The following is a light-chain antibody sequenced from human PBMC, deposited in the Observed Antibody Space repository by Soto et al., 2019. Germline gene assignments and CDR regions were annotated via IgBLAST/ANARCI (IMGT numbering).Light chain of an antibody. CDR1: QGIRND. CDR3: LQDYNYPWT. J-gene: IGKJ1*01. V-gene: IGKV1-6*01. CDR2: AAS. Sequence: AIQMTQSPSSLSASVGDRVTITCRASQGIRNDLGWYQQKPGKVPKLLIYAASSLESGVPSRFSGSGSGTDFTLTISSLQTEDFATYYCLQDYNYPWTFGQGTKVEIK.